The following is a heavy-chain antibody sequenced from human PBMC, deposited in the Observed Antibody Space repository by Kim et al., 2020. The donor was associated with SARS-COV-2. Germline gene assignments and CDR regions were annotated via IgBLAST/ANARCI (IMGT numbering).Heavy chain of an antibody. CDR2: ISSSSSYT. V-gene: IGHV3-11*06. CDR3: ARVWDGSGWYPHSNYYFDY. CDR1: GFTFSDYY. D-gene: IGHD6-19*01. J-gene: IGHJ4*02. Sequence: GGSLRLSCAASGFTFSDYYMSWIRQAPGKGLEWVSYISSSSSYTNYADSVKGRFTISRDNAKNSLYLQMNSLRAEDTAVYYCARVWDGSGWYPHSNYYFDYWGQGTLVTVSS.